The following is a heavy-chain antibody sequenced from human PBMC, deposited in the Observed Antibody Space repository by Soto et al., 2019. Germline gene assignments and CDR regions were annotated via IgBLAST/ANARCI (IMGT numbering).Heavy chain of an antibody. Sequence: PGGSLRLSCAATGFTFSVYAMTWVRQAPGKGLEWVSAVTANGGSTYSADSVKGRFTISRDNSKNTLLLQMNSLRAEDTAVYYCASLGVGDWANYYYYYGMDVWGQGTTVTVSS. CDR1: GFTFSVYA. J-gene: IGHJ6*02. D-gene: IGHD2-21*02. V-gene: IGHV3-23*01. CDR3: ASLGVGDWANYYYYYGMDV. CDR2: VTANGGST.